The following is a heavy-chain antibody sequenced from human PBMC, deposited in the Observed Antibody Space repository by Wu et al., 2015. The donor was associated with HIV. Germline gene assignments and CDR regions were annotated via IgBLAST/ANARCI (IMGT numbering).Heavy chain of an antibody. J-gene: IGHJ3*01. CDR3: GTVTPGHDAFDL. CDR1: GGSFSRSG. Sequence: QVQLVQSGAEVKKPGSSVKVSCKASGGSFSRSGISWVRQAPGKGFEWMGGIIPIFGTANYAQKLQGRVTITTDESTNTAYMELSSLRSEDTAVYYCGTVTPGHDAFDLWGQGTLVTVSS. D-gene: IGHD4-17*01. V-gene: IGHV1-69*05. CDR2: IIPIFGTA.